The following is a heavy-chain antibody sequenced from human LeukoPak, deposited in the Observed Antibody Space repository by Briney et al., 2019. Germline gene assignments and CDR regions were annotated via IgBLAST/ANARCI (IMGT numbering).Heavy chain of an antibody. CDR3: AKARGHGMDV. CDR1: GFTFDDYA. Sequence: GRSLRLSCAASGFTFDDYAMHWVRQAPGKGLEWVSGISWNSGSIGYADSVKGRFTISRDNAKNSLYLQMNSLRAEDTALYYCAKARGHGMDVWGQGTTVNVSS. J-gene: IGHJ6*02. V-gene: IGHV3-9*01. CDR2: ISWNSGSI.